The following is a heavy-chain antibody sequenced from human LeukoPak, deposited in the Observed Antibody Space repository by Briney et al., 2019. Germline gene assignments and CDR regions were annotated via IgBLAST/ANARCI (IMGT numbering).Heavy chain of an antibody. CDR1: GFTFSNYD. V-gene: IGHV3-48*03. J-gene: IGHJ4*02. CDR2: ISNTGSTI. CDR3: SRGDYDSGDPTRDY. Sequence: PGGSLRLSCAASGFTFSNYDMNWVRQAPGKGLEWVSYISNTGSTIYYADSVKGRFIISRDNAKNSLYLEMNSLRAEDTAVYYCSRGDYDSGDPTRDYWGQGTLVTVSS. D-gene: IGHD4-17*01.